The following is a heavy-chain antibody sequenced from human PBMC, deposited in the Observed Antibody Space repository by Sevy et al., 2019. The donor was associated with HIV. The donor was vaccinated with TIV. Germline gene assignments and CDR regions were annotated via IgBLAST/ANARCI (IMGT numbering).Heavy chain of an antibody. J-gene: IGHJ3*02. CDR1: GFTFSSYS. CDR2: ISSSSTI. D-gene: IGHD1-26*01. V-gene: IGHV3-48*02. Sequence: GGSLRLSCAASGFTFSSYSMNWVRQAPGKGLEWVSYISSSSTIYYADSVKGRFTISRDNAKNSLYLQMNSLRDEDTAGYYGGGVGATVQWGAFDIWGQGTMVTVSS. CDR3: GGVGATVQWGAFDI.